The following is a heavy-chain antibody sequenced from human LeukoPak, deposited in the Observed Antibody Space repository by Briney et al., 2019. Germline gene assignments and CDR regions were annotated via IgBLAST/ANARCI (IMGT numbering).Heavy chain of an antibody. J-gene: IGHJ1*01. Sequence: GGSLRLSCAASGFSFSSYAMSWVRQAPGKGLEWVSAISKSGDSTFYADSVKGRFTISRDNSQNTLYVQMNSLRAEDTAVYYCAKGPWAATQEYFQHWGQGTLVTVSS. CDR1: GFSFSSYA. V-gene: IGHV3-23*01. CDR3: AKGPWAATQEYFQH. CDR2: ISKSGDST. D-gene: IGHD2-15*01.